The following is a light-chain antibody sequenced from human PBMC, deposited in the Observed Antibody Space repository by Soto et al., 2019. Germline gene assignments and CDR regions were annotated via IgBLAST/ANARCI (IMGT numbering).Light chain of an antibody. CDR3: RSYAGSNPWVV. V-gene: IGLV2-8*01. Sequence: QSALTQPPSASGSPGQSVTISCTGTSSDVGGYNYVSWYQQHPGKASKLMIYEVSKRPSGVPDRFSGSKSGNTASLTVSGLRAEDEADYYCRSYAGSNPWVVFGGETKLTVL. CDR2: EVS. CDR1: SSDVGGYNY. J-gene: IGLJ2*01.